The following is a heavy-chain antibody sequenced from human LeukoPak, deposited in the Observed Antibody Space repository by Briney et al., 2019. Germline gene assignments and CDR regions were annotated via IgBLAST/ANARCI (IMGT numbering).Heavy chain of an antibody. CDR3: ARAGSGRSPDWFDP. D-gene: IGHD1-26*01. J-gene: IGHJ5*02. CDR2: IKSDGSEK. Sequence: TGGSLRLSCAASGFTFSDHWMNWVRQAPGKGLEWVANIKSDGSEKHYVDSVKGRFTISRDNTKNSLYLQMNSLRAEDTAVYYCARAGSGRSPDWFDPWGQGTLVTVSS. V-gene: IGHV3-7*01. CDR1: GFTFSDHW.